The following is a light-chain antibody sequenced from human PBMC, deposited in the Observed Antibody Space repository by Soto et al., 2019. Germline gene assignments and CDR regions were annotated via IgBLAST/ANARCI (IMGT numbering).Light chain of an antibody. V-gene: IGLV2-14*01. CDR3: SSYTSSSTLDV. CDR2: AVS. J-gene: IGLJ1*01. CDR1: SSDVGGYNY. Sequence: QSALTQPASVSGSPGQSITISCTGTSSDVGGYNYVSWYQQHPGKAPKLMIYAVSNRPSGVSNRFSGSKSGNTASLTISGLQAEDEADYYCSSYTSSSTLDVFGTGTKVTVL.